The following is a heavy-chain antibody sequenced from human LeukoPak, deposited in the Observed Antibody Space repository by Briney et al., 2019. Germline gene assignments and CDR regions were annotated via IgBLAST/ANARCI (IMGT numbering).Heavy chain of an antibody. Sequence: SQTLSLTYALSGDSVSRINGAWKWVRQSASRGLEWLGSTYYRSKGYMDYAGAIQGRMRNNPDTSKNQFTLHLFSVTPDDTAVYYCARDVATTGWYTFDYWGQGTRVTVSS. CDR2: TYYRSKGYM. CDR3: ARDVATTGWYTFDY. D-gene: IGHD6-19*01. J-gene: IGHJ4*02. CDR1: GDSVSRINGA. V-gene: IGHV6-1*01.